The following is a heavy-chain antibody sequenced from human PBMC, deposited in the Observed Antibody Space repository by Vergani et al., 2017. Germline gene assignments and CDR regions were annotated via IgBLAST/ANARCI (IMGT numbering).Heavy chain of an antibody. Sequence: QVQLRESGPGLMKSSQTLSLTCTVSNGSISGGTYYWSLIRQHPGKGLEWLGNIFHSGSAYYNPSLKSRVSISIDTSKNLFSLKLNSVTAADTAVYYCARRTYYDFRFDFWGQGILVTVSA. CDR1: NGSISGGTYY. CDR2: IFHSGSA. D-gene: IGHD3-3*01. V-gene: IGHV4-31*03. CDR3: ARRTYYDFRFDF. J-gene: IGHJ5*01.